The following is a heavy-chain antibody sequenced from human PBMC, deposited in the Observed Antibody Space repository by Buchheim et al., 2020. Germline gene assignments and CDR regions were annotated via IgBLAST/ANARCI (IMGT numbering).Heavy chain of an antibody. V-gene: IGHV4-59*08. D-gene: IGHD4-17*01. Sequence: QVQLRESGPGLVKPSETLSLTCTVSGGSISSHYWSWIRQPPGKGLEWIGYIYYSGNTNYNPSLKSRVTISADKSKIHFSLKLNSVTAADTAVYYCASLDYGDYSWYFDYWGQGAL. CDR3: ASLDYGDYSWYFDY. CDR1: GGSISSHY. CDR2: IYYSGNT. J-gene: IGHJ4*02.